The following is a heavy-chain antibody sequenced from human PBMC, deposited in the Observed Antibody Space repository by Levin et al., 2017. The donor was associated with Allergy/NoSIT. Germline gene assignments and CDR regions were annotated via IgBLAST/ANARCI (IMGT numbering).Heavy chain of an antibody. Sequence: SQTLSLTCTVSGGSISSYYWSWIRQPPGKGLEWIGYISYSGNTNYNPSLKSRVTISVDTSKNQFSLKLSSVTAADTAVYYCARVSGGQSSGHFDPWGQGTLVTVSS. J-gene: IGHJ5*02. V-gene: IGHV4-59*01. CDR1: GGSISSYY. CDR3: ARVSGGQSSGHFDP. CDR2: ISYSGNT. D-gene: IGHD1-26*01.